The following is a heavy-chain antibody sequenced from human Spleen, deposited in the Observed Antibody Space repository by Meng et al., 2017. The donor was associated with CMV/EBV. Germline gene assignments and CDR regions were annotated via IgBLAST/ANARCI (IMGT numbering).Heavy chain of an antibody. CDR3: ARDRVSGLITMTKY. CDR2: INPNSSGT. CDR1: GYTFSNYY. J-gene: IGHJ4*02. Sequence: SGYTFSNYYMHWVRQAPGHGLAWMGWINPNSSGTNFAQKFQGRIIMTRDTSISTAYLDLSSLRSDDTAVYYCARDRVSGLITMTKYWGQGTLVTVSS. V-gene: IGHV1-2*02. D-gene: IGHD3-22*01.